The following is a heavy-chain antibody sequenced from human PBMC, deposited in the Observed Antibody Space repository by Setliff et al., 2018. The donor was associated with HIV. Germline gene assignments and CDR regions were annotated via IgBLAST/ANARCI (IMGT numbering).Heavy chain of an antibody. CDR3: ARGGYGSGIYYPDY. Sequence: ASVKVSCKASGYTFTSYYMHWVRQAPGQGLEWMGIISPSDGSTNYAQKFLGRVTLTRDTSLNTFYMELSSPRSEDTAVYYCARGGYGSGIYYPDYWGQGTLVTVSS. V-gene: IGHV1-46*01. J-gene: IGHJ4*02. D-gene: IGHD3-10*01. CDR2: ISPSDGST. CDR1: GYTFTSYY.